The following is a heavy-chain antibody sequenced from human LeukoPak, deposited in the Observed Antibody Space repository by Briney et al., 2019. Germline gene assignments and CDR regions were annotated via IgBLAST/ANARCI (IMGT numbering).Heavy chain of an antibody. Sequence: GESLKISCKCSGYSFTSYWIGWVRQMPGKGLEWMGIIYPGDSDTRYSPSFQGQVTISADKSISTAYLQWSSLKASDTAMYYCARLIACSSTSCYGSAFDIWGQGTMVTVSS. CDR1: GYSFTSYW. D-gene: IGHD2-2*01. J-gene: IGHJ3*02. CDR2: IYPGDSDT. V-gene: IGHV5-51*01. CDR3: ARLIACSSTSCYGSAFDI.